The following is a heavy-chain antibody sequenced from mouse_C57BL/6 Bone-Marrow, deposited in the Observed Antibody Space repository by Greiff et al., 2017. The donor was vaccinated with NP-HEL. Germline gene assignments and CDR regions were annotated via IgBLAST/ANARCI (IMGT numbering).Heavy chain of an antibody. CDR1: GYAFTNYL. CDR3: ARCDYGDY. J-gene: IGHJ2*01. V-gene: IGHV1-54*01. Sequence: VQLQQSGAELVRPGTSVKVSCKASGYAFTNYLIEWVKQRPGQGLEWIGVVNPGSGGTNYNEKFKGKATLTADKSSSTAYMHLSSLTSEDSAVYFCARCDYGDYWGQGTTLTVSS. CDR2: VNPGSGGT. D-gene: IGHD2-4*01.